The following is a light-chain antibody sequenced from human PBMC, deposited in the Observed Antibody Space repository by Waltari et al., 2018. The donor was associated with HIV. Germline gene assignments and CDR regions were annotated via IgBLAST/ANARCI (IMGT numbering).Light chain of an antibody. CDR1: SSDVGGYNS. CDR2: EVS. V-gene: IGLV2-14*01. CDR3: SSYTSSSTLVV. J-gene: IGLJ2*01. Sequence: QSALTQPASVSGSPGQSITISCTGTSSDVGGYNSVSWYQQHPGKAPKLMIYEVSNRPSGVSNRFSGSKSGNKASLTISGLQAEDEADYYCSSYTSSSTLVVFGGGTKLTVL.